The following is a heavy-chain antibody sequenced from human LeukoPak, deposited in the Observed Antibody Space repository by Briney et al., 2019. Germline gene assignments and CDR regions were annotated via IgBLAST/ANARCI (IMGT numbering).Heavy chain of an antibody. CDR1: GDSVSTSY. D-gene: IGHD6-6*01. Sequence: PSETLSLTCTVSGDSVSTSYWSWIRQPAGRGLEWIGRIYISGRTNYNPSLKSRVTISVDTSKNQFSLKLSSVTAADTAVYYCARGLAARSFDYWGQGTLVTVSS. CDR3: ARGLAARSFDY. J-gene: IGHJ4*02. CDR2: IYISGRT. V-gene: IGHV4-4*07.